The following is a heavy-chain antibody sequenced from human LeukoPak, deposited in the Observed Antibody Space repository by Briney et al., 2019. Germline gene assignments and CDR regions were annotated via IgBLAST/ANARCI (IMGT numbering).Heavy chain of an antibody. CDR2: IYSGGST. J-gene: IGHJ3*02. CDR3: FKQKTAYEIYFNDAFDI. CDR1: GFTVSSNY. V-gene: IGHV3-53*01. D-gene: IGHD3-9*01. Sequence: GGSLRLSCAATGFTVSSNYMSWVRQAPGKGLECVSVIYSGGSTYYADSVKGRFTISRDNAKNSLYLQMNSLRAEDTAVYFCFKQKTAYEIYFNDAFDIWGQGTMVTVSS.